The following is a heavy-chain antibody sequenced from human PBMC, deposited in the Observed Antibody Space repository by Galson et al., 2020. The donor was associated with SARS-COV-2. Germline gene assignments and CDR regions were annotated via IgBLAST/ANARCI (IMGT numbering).Heavy chain of an antibody. D-gene: IGHD4-17*01. J-gene: IGHJ4*02. CDR2: INPNRGGT. CDR1: GFIFMQYF. CDR3: LRVYYGDFMDY. V-gene: IGHV1-2*02. Sequence: ASVQVSCQASGFIFMQYFMHWLRPAAGQGLEWMGLINPNRGGTNLLERVRGRVTMNTETCISTAYMELSSLRSDDTAVYYCLRVYYGDFMDYWGQGTVVTVSS.